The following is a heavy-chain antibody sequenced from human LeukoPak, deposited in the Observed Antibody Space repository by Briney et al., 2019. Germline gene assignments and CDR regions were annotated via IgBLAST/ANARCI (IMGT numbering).Heavy chain of an antibody. CDR1: GFTFNSYA. J-gene: IGHJ6*03. CDR2: ISGSGGRT. Sequence: AGGSLRLSCAASGFTFNSYAMSWVRQAPGKGLEWVSIISGSGGRTYYADSVQGRFTFSRDNSKYTLYLQMNSLRAEDTAEYYCVKNGGDFWSGYYYYYMDVWGKGTTVTVSS. D-gene: IGHD3-3*01. CDR3: VKNGGDFWSGYYYYYMDV. V-gene: IGHV3-23*01.